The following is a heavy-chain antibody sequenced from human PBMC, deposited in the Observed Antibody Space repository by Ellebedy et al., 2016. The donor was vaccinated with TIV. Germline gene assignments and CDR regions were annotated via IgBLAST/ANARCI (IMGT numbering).Heavy chain of an antibody. J-gene: IGHJ6*02. V-gene: IGHV3-7*03. D-gene: IGHD2-2*02. Sequence: GESLKISCAVSGFTFSNYWMSWARQAPGKGLEWVATIKQDGSELHYVDSVKGRFTISRDNAKNSLYLQMNSLRVEDTALYYCARDAYPYAMDVWGQGTTVTVSS. CDR1: GFTFSNYW. CDR3: ARDAYPYAMDV. CDR2: IKQDGSEL.